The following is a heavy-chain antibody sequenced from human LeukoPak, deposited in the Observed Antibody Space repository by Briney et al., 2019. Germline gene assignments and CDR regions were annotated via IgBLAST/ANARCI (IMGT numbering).Heavy chain of an antibody. Sequence: GGFLRLSCAASRFTLSTYWMSWVRQAPGKGLEWVAHIKQDGSQEYYVDSVKGRFTISRDSAKNSLYLQMNSLRAEDTAVYYCARAEQLVFGYYYYGMDVWGQGTTVTVSS. J-gene: IGHJ6*02. CDR3: ARAEQLVFGYYYYGMDV. CDR2: IKQDGSQE. V-gene: IGHV3-7*03. D-gene: IGHD6-6*01. CDR1: RFTLSTYW.